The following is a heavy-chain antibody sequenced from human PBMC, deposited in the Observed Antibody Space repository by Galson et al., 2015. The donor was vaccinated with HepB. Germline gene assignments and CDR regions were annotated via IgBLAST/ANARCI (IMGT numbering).Heavy chain of an antibody. V-gene: IGHV3-23*01. CDR2: ISGSGGST. D-gene: IGHD3-3*01. Sequence: SLRLSCAASGFTFSSYAMSWVRQAPGKGLEWVSAISGSGGSTYYADSVKGRFTISRDNPKNTLYLQMNSLRAEDTAVYYCAKVLSDDFWSGYYTGGAFDYWGQGTLVTVSS. CDR1: GFTFSSYA. J-gene: IGHJ4*02. CDR3: AKVLSDDFWSGYYTGGAFDY.